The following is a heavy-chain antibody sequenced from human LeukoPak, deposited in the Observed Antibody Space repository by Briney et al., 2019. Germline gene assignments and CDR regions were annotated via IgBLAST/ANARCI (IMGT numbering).Heavy chain of an antibody. CDR3: ARGPLVTIFGVVTPHYYYMDV. Sequence: GASVKVSCKASGGTFSSYAISWVRQAPGQGLEWMGGIIPIFGTANYAQKFQGRVTITTDESTSTAYMELSSLRSEDTAVYYCARGPLVTIFGVVTPHYYYMDVWGKGTTVTVSS. D-gene: IGHD3-3*01. J-gene: IGHJ6*03. V-gene: IGHV1-69*05. CDR2: IIPIFGTA. CDR1: GGTFSSYA.